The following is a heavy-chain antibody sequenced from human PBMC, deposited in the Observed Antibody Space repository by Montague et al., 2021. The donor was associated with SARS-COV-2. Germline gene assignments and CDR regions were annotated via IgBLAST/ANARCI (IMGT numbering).Heavy chain of an antibody. Sequence: SLRLSCAVSGFTFDDYGMSWVRQAPGKGLEWVSGISRSGDRTAYGDSVKGRFTISRDNAKNSLYLQMNSLRVEDTAFYHCSRGGGMIRGVVDFWGQGILVSFSS. J-gene: IGHJ4*02. D-gene: IGHD3-10*01. V-gene: IGHV3-20*01. CDR2: ISRSGDRT. CDR3: SRGGGMIRGVVDF. CDR1: GFTFDDYG.